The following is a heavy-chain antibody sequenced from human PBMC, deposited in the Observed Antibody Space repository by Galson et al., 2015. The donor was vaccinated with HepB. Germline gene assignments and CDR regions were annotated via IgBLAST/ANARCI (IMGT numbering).Heavy chain of an antibody. CDR2: MKQDGSGK. Sequence: SLRLSCAASGLPFSSNWMTWVRQAPGEGLEWVATMKQDGSGKFYVDSVKGRFTISRDNAKNSLYLQMNSLRVEDTAVYYCARDDDFWGQGTLVTVSS. J-gene: IGHJ4*02. CDR1: GLPFSSNW. CDR3: ARDDDF. V-gene: IGHV3-7*01.